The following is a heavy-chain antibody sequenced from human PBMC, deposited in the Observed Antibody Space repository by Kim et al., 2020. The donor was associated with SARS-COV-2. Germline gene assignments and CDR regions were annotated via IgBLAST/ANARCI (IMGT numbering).Heavy chain of an antibody. CDR3: ARDRWLWFGADQGEGAFDI. CDR2: IYSGGST. V-gene: IGHV3-53*01. D-gene: IGHD3-10*01. J-gene: IGHJ3*02. Sequence: GGSLRLSCAASGFTVSSNYMSWVRQAPGKGLEWVSVIYSGGSTYYADSVKGRFTISRDNSKNTLYLQMNSLRAEDTAVYYCARDRWLWFGADQGEGAFDIWGQGTMVTVSS. CDR1: GFTVSSNY.